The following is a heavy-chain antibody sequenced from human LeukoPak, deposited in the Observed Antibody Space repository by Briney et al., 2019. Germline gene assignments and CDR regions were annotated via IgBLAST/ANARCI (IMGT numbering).Heavy chain of an antibody. D-gene: IGHD3-16*01. Sequence: GGSLRLSCAASEFTFDDFSMNWVRQAPGTGLEWVSLITWDGGATYYADSVKGRFTISRDNSKNSLYLQMNSLRTEDTAVYYCAKSDNPWGPVNPFDYWGQGTLVTVSS. V-gene: IGHV3-43*01. CDR1: EFTFDDFS. CDR2: ITWDGGAT. CDR3: AKSDNPWGPVNPFDY. J-gene: IGHJ4*02.